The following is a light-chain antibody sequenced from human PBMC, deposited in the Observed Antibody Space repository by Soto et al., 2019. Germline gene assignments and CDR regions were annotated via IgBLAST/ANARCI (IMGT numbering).Light chain of an antibody. CDR1: MRDVGANTL. Sequence: QSALTQPASVSGSAGQSITISCSGTMRDVGANTLVSYYHQQPGAAPNLIIDEIRNPPSGIYSLSSASRSGNTAYLTISGLQAEDEGDYYCGAYTARSSLVFGAGTKLTVL. J-gene: IGLJ3*02. V-gene: IGLV2-14*01. CDR3: GAYTARSSLV. CDR2: EIR.